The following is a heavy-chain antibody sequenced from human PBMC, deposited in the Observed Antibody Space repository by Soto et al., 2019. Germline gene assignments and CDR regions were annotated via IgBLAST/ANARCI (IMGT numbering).Heavy chain of an antibody. Sequence: GGSLRLSCAASGFTFSSYSMNWVRQAPGKGLEWVSSISSSSSYIYYADSVKGRFTISRDNAKNSLYLQMNSLRAEDTAVYYCARGYGDYSDYYYGMDVWGQGTTVTVSS. CDR3: ARGYGDYSDYYYGMDV. CDR2: ISSSSSYI. V-gene: IGHV3-21*01. J-gene: IGHJ6*02. CDR1: GFTFSSYS. D-gene: IGHD4-17*01.